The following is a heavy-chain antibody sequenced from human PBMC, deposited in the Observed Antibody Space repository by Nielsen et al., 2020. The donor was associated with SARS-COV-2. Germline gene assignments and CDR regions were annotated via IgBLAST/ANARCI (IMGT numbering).Heavy chain of an antibody. CDR3: ARGRDYDFWSGYYLTYSYYGMDV. CDR2: IIPIFGTA. J-gene: IGHJ6*02. D-gene: IGHD3-3*01. CDR1: GGTFSSYA. Sequence: SVKVSCKPSGGTFSSYAISWVRQAPGQGLEWVGGIIPIFGTANYAQKFQGRVTITADKSTSTAYMELSSLRSEDTVVYYCARGRDYDFWSGYYLTYSYYGMDVWGQGTTVTVFS. V-gene: IGHV1-69*06.